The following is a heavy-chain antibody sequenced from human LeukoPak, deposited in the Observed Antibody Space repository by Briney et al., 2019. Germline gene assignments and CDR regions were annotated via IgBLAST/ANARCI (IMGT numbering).Heavy chain of an antibody. CDR2: ISAYNGNT. CDR3: ARDRRIAVAGLDAFDI. V-gene: IGHV1-18*01. Sequence: APVKVSCKASGYTFTSYGISWVRQAPGQGLEWMGWISAYNGNTNYAQNLQGRVTMTTDTSTSTVYMELRSLRSDDTAVYYCARDRRIAVAGLDAFDIWGQGTMVTVSS. D-gene: IGHD6-19*01. J-gene: IGHJ3*02. CDR1: GYTFTSYG.